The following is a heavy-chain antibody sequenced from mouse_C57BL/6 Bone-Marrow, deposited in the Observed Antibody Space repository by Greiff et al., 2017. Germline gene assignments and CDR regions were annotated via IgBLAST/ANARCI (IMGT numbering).Heavy chain of an antibody. CDR1: GYTFTSYW. V-gene: IGHV1-72*01. D-gene: IGHD1-1*01. J-gene: IGHJ1*03. Sequence: VKLVESGAELVKPGASVKLSCKASGYTFTSYWMHWVKQRPGRGLEWIGRIAPNSGGTKYNEKFKSKATLTVDKPSSTAYMQLSSLTSEDSAVYYCARYYYGSSYDWYFDVWGTGTTVTVSS. CDR3: ARYYYGSSYDWYFDV. CDR2: IAPNSGGT.